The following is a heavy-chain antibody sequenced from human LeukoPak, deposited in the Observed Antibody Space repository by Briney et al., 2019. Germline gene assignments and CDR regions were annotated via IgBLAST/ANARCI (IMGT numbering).Heavy chain of an antibody. J-gene: IGHJ5*02. CDR3: AKDQTLELTNWFDP. D-gene: IGHD1-7*01. Sequence: PGGSLRLSCTASGFTFTTYAMTWLRQAPGKGLEWVSSISGSGTNTSYTDSVKGRFTISRDSSKNTLYLQMNSLRAEDTAVYYCAKDQTLELTNWFDPWGQGTLVTVSS. CDR1: GFTFTTYA. V-gene: IGHV3-23*01. CDR2: ISGSGTNT.